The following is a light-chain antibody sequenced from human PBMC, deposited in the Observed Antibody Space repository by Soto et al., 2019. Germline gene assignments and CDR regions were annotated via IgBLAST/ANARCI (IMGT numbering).Light chain of an antibody. CDR1: QTIISW. J-gene: IGKJ1*01. CDR3: QQYNNYPWT. CDR2: KAS. V-gene: IGKV1-5*03. Sequence: DIQMTQSPSTLSASVGDRVTITCRASQTIISWLAWYQQKPGKAPKLLIYKASSLESGVPSRFSGSGSGTEYTLAISSLQADYFATYYCQQYNNYPWTFGQGTKVEIK.